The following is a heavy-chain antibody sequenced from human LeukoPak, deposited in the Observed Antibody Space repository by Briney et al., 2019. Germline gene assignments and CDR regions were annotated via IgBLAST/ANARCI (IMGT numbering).Heavy chain of an antibody. CDR2: INHSGST. CDR3: ARRSGSSWYGAFDI. Sequence: PSETLSLTCAVYGGSFSGYYWSWIRQPPGKGLEWIGEINHSGSTNYNPSLKSRVTISVDTSKNQFSLKLSSVTAADTAVYYCARRSGSSWYGAFDIWGQGTMVTVSS. J-gene: IGHJ3*02. CDR1: GGSFSGYY. D-gene: IGHD6-13*01. V-gene: IGHV4-34*01.